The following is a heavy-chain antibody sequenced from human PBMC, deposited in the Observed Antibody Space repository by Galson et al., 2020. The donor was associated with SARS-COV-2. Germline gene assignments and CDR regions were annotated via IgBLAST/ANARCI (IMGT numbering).Heavy chain of an antibody. CDR3: ARDQGRGMDV. Sequence: LSLTCAASGFTVSSNYMSWVRQAPGKGLEWVSVIYSGGSTYYEDSVKGRFTISRDNSKNTLYLQMNSLRAEDTAVYYCARDQGRGMDVGGQGTTVTVSS. V-gene: IGHV3-53*01. CDR1: GFTVSSNY. CDR2: IYSGGST. J-gene: IGHJ6*02. D-gene: IGHD2-15*01.